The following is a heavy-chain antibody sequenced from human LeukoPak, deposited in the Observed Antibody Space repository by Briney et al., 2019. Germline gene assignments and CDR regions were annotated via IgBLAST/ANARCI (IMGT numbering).Heavy chain of an antibody. CDR2: IWYDGGNK. CDR3: ARDRADSSIAARPAGWFDP. V-gene: IGHV3-33*01. Sequence: GGSLRLSCAASGFTFSSYGMHWVRQAPGKGLEWVAVIWYDGGNKYYADSVKGRFTISRDNSKNTLYLQMNSLRAEDTAVYYCARDRADSSIAARPAGWFDPWGQGTLVTVSS. CDR1: GFTFSSYG. D-gene: IGHD6-6*01. J-gene: IGHJ5*02.